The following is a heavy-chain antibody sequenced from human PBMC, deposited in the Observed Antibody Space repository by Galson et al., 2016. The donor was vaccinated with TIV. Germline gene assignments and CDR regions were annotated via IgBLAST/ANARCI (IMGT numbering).Heavy chain of an antibody. V-gene: IGHV1-69*02. CDR2: ITPILDVA. Sequence: SVKVSCKASGYTFTHYPIHWVRQAPGHGLEWMGRITPILDVATYAQKFQDRVTITADKSTSTAYMELSNLRSAHTAVYYCARSRYFDSTDYYYGEDAFDIWGQGTLVTVSS. D-gene: IGHD3-22*01. CDR1: GYTFTHYP. CDR3: ARSRYFDSTDYYYGEDAFDI. J-gene: IGHJ3*02.